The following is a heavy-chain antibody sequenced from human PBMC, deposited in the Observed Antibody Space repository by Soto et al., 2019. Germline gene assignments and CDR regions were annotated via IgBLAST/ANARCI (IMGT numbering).Heavy chain of an antibody. D-gene: IGHD2-2*01. CDR1: GYTFTSYD. CDR3: ARDIMGYCSSTSCHKLNNWFDP. J-gene: IGHJ5*02. Sequence: ASVKVSCKASGYTFTSYDINWVRQATGQGLEWMGWMNPNSGNTGYAQKFQGRVTMTRNTSISPAYMGLSSLRSEDTAVYYCARDIMGYCSSTSCHKLNNWFDPWGQGTLVTVSS. V-gene: IGHV1-8*01. CDR2: MNPNSGNT.